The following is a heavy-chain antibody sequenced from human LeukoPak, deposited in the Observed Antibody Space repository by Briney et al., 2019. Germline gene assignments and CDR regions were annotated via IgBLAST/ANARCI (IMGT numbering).Heavy chain of an antibody. CDR2: ISYDGSNK. J-gene: IGHJ4*02. Sequence: QPGRSLRLSCAASGFTFSSYGMHWVRQAPGKGLEWVAVISYDGSNKYYADSVKGRFTISRDNSKNTLYLQMNSLRAEDTAVYYCAKASSSSWPNPPYYFDYWGQGTLVTVSS. CDR3: AKASSSSWPNPPYYFDY. V-gene: IGHV3-30*18. D-gene: IGHD6-13*01. CDR1: GFTFSSYG.